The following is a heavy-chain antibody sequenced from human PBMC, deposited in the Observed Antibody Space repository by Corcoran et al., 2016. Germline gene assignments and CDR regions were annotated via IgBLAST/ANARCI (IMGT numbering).Heavy chain of an antibody. CDR3: ARGGGWSSGRFRAFGF. CDR2: ITGDGSDT. V-gene: IGHV3-74*03. D-gene: IGHD6-25*01. Sequence: EVQLVESGGGLVQPGGSLRLSCAASGFAFSTYWMHWVRQVPGKGLMWVSRITGDGSDTTYADSVKGRFTISRDNAENTLYLQMDRLGAEDTAVYYCARGGGWSSGRFRAFGFWGQGTMVTVSS. J-gene: IGHJ3*01. CDR1: GFAFSTYW.